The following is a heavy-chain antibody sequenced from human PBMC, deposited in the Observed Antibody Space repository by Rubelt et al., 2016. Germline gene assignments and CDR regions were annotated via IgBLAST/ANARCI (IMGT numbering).Heavy chain of an antibody. J-gene: IGHJ6*02. D-gene: IGHD3-10*01. Sequence: QVQLQESGPGLVKPSQTLSLTCTVSGGSISSGGYYWSWIRQHPGKGLEWIGYIYYSGSTYYNPSLKSRVTISVETSKNQFSLKLSSVTAADTAVYYCARDSEVRGAYYYYGMDVWGQGTTVTVSS. CDR2: IYYSGST. CDR1: GGSISSGGYY. CDR3: ARDSEVRGAYYYYGMDV. V-gene: IGHV4-31*03.